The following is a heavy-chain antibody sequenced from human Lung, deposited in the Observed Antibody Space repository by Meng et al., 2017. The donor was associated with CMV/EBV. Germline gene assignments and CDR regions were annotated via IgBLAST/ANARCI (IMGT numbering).Heavy chain of an antibody. CDR2: IRSKAYGGTT. J-gene: IGHJ1*01. CDR1: GFTFRTYW. CDR3: TGSYDSTGYNPGYFQH. D-gene: IGHD3-22*01. Sequence: SCAASGFTFRTYWMTWVRQAPGRGLEWVGFIRSKAYGGTTEYAASVKGRFTISRDDTKGIAYLQMNSLKSEDTAVYYSTGSYDSTGYNPGYFQHWXQGNXVTVSS. V-gene: IGHV3-49*02.